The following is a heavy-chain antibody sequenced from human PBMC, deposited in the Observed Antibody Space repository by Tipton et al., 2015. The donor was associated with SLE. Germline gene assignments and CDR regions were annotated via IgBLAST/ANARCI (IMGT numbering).Heavy chain of an antibody. CDR1: GFTFSSYA. CDR3: AQTPKSTKWYFDL. J-gene: IGHJ2*01. CDR2: ISGSGGST. Sequence: SLRLSCAASGFTFSSYAMSWVRQAPGKGLEWVSAISGSGGSTYYADSVKGRFTISRDNSKNTLYLQMNSLRAEDTAVYYCAQTPKSTKWYFDLWGRGTLVTVSS. V-gene: IGHV3-23*01. D-gene: IGHD5/OR15-5a*01.